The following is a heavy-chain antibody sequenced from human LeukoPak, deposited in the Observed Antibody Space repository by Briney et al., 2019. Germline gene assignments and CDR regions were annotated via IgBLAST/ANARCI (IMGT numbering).Heavy chain of an antibody. CDR3: ARTRDYGNWYFDL. J-gene: IGHJ2*01. Sequence: SVKVSCKASGGTFSSYTISWVRQAPGQGLEWMGRIITILGIANYAQKFQGRVTIPADKSTSTAYMELSSLRSEDTAVYYCARTRDYGNWYFDLWGRGTLVTVSS. V-gene: IGHV1-69*02. CDR1: GGTFSSYT. D-gene: IGHD4-17*01. CDR2: IITILGIA.